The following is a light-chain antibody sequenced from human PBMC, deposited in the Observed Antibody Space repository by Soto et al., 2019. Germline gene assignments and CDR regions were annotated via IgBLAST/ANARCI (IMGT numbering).Light chain of an antibody. J-gene: IGKJ1*01. V-gene: IGKV3-20*01. CDR3: HRYSSRPQT. CDR1: ETVTGKY. CDR2: AAS. Sequence: TQAPATLSLSPGDRATLSCGASETVTGKYLAWYQQKAGQAPRLLIFAASNRATGIPDRFSGSGSGTDYTLTIMRREPDDVPVYRLHRYSSRPQTFGQGTKVDIK.